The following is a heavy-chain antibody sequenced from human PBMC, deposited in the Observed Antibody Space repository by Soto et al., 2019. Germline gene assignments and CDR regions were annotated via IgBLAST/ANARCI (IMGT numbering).Heavy chain of an antibody. Sequence: SETLSLTCAVYGGSFSGYYWSWIRQPPGKGLEWIGEINHSGSTNYNPSLKSRVTISVDTSKNQFSLKLSSVTAADTAVYYCARIVGDWNDAEWFDPWGQGTLVTVSS. J-gene: IGHJ5*02. CDR2: INHSGST. V-gene: IGHV4-34*01. D-gene: IGHD1-1*01. CDR1: GGSFSGYY. CDR3: ARIVGDWNDAEWFDP.